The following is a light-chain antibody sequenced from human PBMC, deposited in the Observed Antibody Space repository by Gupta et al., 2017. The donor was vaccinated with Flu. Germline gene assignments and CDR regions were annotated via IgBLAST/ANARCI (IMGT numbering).Light chain of an antibody. CDR3: ATWDGSRRGWV. CDR1: SSNVGSNV. Sequence: RVTIAGSGYSSNVGSNVVNWFQQLPGTAPKLLIYSNSRRHSEVPERFSGSKSDASATLAISGLQAEDEADYYCATWDGSRRGWVFGGGTKLTVL. V-gene: IGLV1-44*01. J-gene: IGLJ3*02. CDR2: SNS.